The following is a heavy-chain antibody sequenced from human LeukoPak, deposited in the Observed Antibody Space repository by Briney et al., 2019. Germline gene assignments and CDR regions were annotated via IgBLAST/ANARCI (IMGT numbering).Heavy chain of an antibody. D-gene: IGHD1-26*01. CDR3: ARDRDSGSSLDDAFDI. CDR2: IYYSGST. V-gene: IGHV4-59*01. J-gene: IGHJ3*02. CDR1: GGSISSYY. Sequence: PSETLFLTCTVSGGSISSYYWSWIRQPPGKGLEWIGYIYYSGSTNYNPSLKSRVTISVDTSKNQFSLKLSSVTAADTAVYYCARDRDSGSSLDDAFDIWGQGTMVTVSS.